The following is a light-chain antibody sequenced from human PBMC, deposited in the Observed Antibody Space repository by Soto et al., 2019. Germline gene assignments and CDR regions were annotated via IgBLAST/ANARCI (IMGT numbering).Light chain of an antibody. V-gene: IGKV3-20*01. J-gene: IGKJ2*01. CDR3: QHYGSSVYT. CDR2: GAS. Sequence: EIVLTQSPGTLSLSPGERATLSCRASQSVNSKYLAWYQQKPGQAPRLLIYGASSRATGIPDRFSGSGSGTDCTLTISRLEPEDFAVYYCQHYGSSVYTFGQGTKVEIK. CDR1: QSVNSKY.